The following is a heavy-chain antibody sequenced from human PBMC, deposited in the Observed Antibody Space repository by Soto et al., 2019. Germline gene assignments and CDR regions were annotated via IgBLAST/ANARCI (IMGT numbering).Heavy chain of an antibody. Sequence: APLKVSCKAFGYTFTGYVFGGGRKDPGQGLEGMGWIRAYKANTNNAQQLQRRVTMTTDTSTSTAYMELRSLRSDDTAVYSCARVHKDIVVVPAAHQVEAFDIWGQGTTVTVSS. J-gene: IGHJ3*02. CDR2: IRAYKANT. V-gene: IGHV1-18*01. D-gene: IGHD2-2*01. CDR1: GYTFTGYV. CDR3: ARVHKDIVVVPAAHQVEAFDI.